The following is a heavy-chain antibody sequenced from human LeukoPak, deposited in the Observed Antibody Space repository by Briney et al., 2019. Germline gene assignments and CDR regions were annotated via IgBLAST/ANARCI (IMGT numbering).Heavy chain of an antibody. J-gene: IGHJ4*02. V-gene: IGHV3-49*04. CDR3: TRGGMSHY. Sequence: GGTLRLSCAASGFTFSSYGMSWVRQAPGKGLEWVGFIRSKGYGGTTEYVASVKDRFTISRDDSKSIAYLQMNSLKTEDTAVYYCTRGGMSHYWGQGTLVTVSS. CDR2: IRSKGYGGTT. CDR1: GFTFSSYG.